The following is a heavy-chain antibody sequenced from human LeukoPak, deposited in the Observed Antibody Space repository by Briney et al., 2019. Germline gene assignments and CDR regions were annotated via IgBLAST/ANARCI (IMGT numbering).Heavy chain of an antibody. CDR1: GFTFSIYA. V-gene: IGHV3-23*01. D-gene: IGHD3-10*01. CDR2: INYSDGKT. Sequence: PGGSLRLSCSGSGFTFSIYAMKWVRQAPGKGLEWVSGINYSDGKTSYADSVKGRFTISRDNSRNTLYLQMNSLRVEDTAVYYCAKDSGNRLYSYADLWGQGILVTVSS. J-gene: IGHJ5*02. CDR3: AKDSGNRLYSYADL.